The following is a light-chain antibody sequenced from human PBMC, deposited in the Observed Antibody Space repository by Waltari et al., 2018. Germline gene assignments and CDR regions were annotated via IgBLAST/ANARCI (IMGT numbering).Light chain of an antibody. J-gene: IGLJ2*01. CDR2: EDS. V-gene: IGLV3-1*01. CDR1: TVGNYD. CDR3: QVWHSSTAV. Sequence: SYDLTQSSSVSVAPGQTATITCSGRTVGNYDVNWYQKKTGLSPVLVIYEDSLRASGIPERFSGSNSANTATLIIREAQVVDEAEYYCQVWHSSTAVFGGGTKLTVL.